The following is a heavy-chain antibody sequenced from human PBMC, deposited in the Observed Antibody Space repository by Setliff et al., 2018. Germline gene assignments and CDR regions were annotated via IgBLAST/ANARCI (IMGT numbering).Heavy chain of an antibody. CDR2: IRASNDET. CDR3: ARGRGPDIVVTIPGDY. D-gene: IGHD2-15*01. V-gene: IGHV1-18*01. CDR1: GYTFTDYG. J-gene: IGHJ4*02. Sequence: ASVKVSCKTSGYTFTDYGISWVRQAPGQRLEWVGWIRASNDETDYAQRFRGRVTMTTDTSTSTAYMEMRSLTSDDTAVYYCARGRGPDIVVTIPGDYWGLGTQVTVSS.